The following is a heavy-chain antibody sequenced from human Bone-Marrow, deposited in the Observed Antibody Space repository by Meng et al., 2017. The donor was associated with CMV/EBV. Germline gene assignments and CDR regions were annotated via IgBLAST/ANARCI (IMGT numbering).Heavy chain of an antibody. CDR2: INPNNNDT. V-gene: IGHV1-2*02. CDR3: ARISGSYADAFDI. J-gene: IGHJ3*02. Sequence: ASVKVSCKASGYVFTDYFLHWVRQAPGQGLEWMGWINPNNNDTNYAQKFRGRVTMTRDTSISTAYMELSRLRSDDTAVYYCARISGSYADAFDIWGQGTMVTVSS. D-gene: IGHD1-26*01. CDR1: GYVFTDYF.